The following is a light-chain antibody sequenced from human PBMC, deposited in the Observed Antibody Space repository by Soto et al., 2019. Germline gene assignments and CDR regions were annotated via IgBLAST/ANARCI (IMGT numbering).Light chain of an antibody. CDR2: EGT. V-gene: IGLV2-23*01. CDR3: CSYAGSSTCL. J-gene: IGLJ1*01. Sequence: QSVLTQPASVSGSPGQSITISCSGTSSDVGSYNLVSWYQQQPGKAPKLMIYEGTKRPSGVSNRFSGSKSGNTASLTISGLQAEDEGDYFCCSYAGSSTCLFGTGTKVTVL. CDR1: SSDVGSYNL.